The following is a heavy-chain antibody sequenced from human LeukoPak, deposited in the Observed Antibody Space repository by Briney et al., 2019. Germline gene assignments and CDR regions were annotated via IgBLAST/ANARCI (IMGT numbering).Heavy chain of an antibody. CDR3: ARGGYSFDY. CDR2: INWNGGST. J-gene: IGHJ4*02. D-gene: IGHD3-22*01. Sequence: GGSLRLSCAASGFPFDDYGMNWVRQVPGKGLEWVSGINWNGGSTGYADSVKGRFTISRDNAKNSLYLQMNSLRAEDTAVYYCARGGYSFDYWGQGTLVTVSS. V-gene: IGHV3-20*04. CDR1: GFPFDDYG.